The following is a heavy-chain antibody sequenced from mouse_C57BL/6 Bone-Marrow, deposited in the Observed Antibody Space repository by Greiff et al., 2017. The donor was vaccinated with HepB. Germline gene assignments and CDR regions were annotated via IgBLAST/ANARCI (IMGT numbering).Heavy chain of an antibody. CDR2: INPYNGGT. CDR1: GYTFTDYY. D-gene: IGHD1-1*01. J-gene: IGHJ4*01. CDR3: ARRNYGSSTDYYAMDY. V-gene: IGHV1-19*01. Sequence: EVKLMESGPVLVKPGASVKMSCKASGYTFTDYYMNWVKQSHGKSLEWIGVINPYNGGTSYNQKFKGKATLTVDKSSSTAYMELNSLTSEDSAVYYCARRNYGSSTDYYAMDYWGQGTSVTVSS.